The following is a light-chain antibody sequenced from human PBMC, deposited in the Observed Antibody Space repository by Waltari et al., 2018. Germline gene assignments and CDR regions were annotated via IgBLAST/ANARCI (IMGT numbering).Light chain of an antibody. CDR1: QCVSSY. Sequence: EIVLTQSPATLSLSPGERATLSCRASQCVSSYLAWYQQKTGQAPRLLIYDASNRATGIPARFSGSGSGTDFTLTISSLEPEDFAVYYCQQRSNWPPITFGQGTRLEIK. V-gene: IGKV3-11*01. CDR3: QQRSNWPPIT. J-gene: IGKJ5*01. CDR2: DAS.